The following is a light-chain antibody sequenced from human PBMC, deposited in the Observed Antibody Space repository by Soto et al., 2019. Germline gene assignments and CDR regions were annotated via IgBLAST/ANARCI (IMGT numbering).Light chain of an antibody. V-gene: IGKV3-20*01. CDR2: GAS. CDR1: QSVSSIY. Sequence: EIVLTQSPGTLSLSPGERATLSCRASQSVSSIYLAWYQQKPGQAPRLLIYGASSRAIGIPDRFSGSGSGTDFTLTISRLEPEDFAVYYCQQYGSSPPYTFGQGTKLEIK. J-gene: IGKJ2*01. CDR3: QQYGSSPPYT.